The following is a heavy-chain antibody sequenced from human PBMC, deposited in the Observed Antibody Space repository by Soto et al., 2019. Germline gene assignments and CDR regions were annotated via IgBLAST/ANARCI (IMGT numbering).Heavy chain of an antibody. V-gene: IGHV4-4*02. CDR3: TKDHSGADAFDF. Sequence: QVQLQESGPGLVRPSGTLSLTCAVSGGPITSDNWYNWVRQPPGKGLEWIGEIHHSGATNYSPSLKSQVTISVDKAKNQFSLELTSVTAADTAMYYCTKDHSGADAFDFWGQGTMVNVSS. CDR2: IHHSGAT. J-gene: IGHJ3*01. D-gene: IGHD1-26*01. CDR1: GGPITSDNW.